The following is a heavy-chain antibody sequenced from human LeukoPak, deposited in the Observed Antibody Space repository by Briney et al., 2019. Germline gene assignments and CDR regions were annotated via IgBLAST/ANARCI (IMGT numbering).Heavy chain of an antibody. CDR1: GGSFSGYY. CDR3: ARGVSSLWFGELLPLYFDY. CDR2: INHSGST. V-gene: IGHV4-34*01. J-gene: IGHJ4*02. D-gene: IGHD3-10*01. Sequence: SETLSLTCAVYGGSFSGYYWSWIRQPPGKGLEWIGEINHSGSTNYNPSLKSRVTISVDTSKNQFSLKLSSVTAADTAVYYCARGVSSLWFGELLPLYFDYWGQGTLVTVSS.